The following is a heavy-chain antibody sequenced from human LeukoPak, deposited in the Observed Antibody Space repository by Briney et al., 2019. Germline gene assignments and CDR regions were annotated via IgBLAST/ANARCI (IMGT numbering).Heavy chain of an antibody. Sequence: SETLSLTCAVYGGSFSGYYWSWIRQPPGKGLEWIGEINHSGSTNYNPSLKSRVTISVDTSKNQFSLKLSSVTAADTAVYYCARHYRRSAATAFDCWGQGTLVTVSS. V-gene: IGHV4-34*01. CDR2: INHSGST. D-gene: IGHD2-15*01. J-gene: IGHJ4*02. CDR3: ARHYRRSAATAFDC. CDR1: GGSFSGYY.